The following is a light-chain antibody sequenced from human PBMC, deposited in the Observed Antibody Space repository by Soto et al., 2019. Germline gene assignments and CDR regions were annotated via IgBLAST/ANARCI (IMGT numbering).Light chain of an antibody. J-gene: IGLJ1*01. V-gene: IGLV2-14*01. CDR2: DVS. CDR3: SSYTSSSTYV. CDR1: SRAVGGYNY. Sequence: SVLTQPAPLSGASWQSVTISCTGNSRAVGGYNYVSWYQQHPGEAPKLMIYDVSNRPSGVSNRFSGSKSGNTASLTISGLQAEDEADYYCSSYTSSSTYVFGTGTKVTVL.